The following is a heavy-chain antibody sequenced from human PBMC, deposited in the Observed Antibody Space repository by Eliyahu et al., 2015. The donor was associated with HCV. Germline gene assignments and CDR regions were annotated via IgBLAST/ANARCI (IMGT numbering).Heavy chain of an antibody. V-gene: IGHV3-21*01. CDR2: ISSSSSYI. CDR3: ARAPGGLPDY. J-gene: IGHJ4*02. Sequence: EVQLVESGGGLVKPGGSLRLSXAASGFTFSSYSMNWVRQAPGKGLEWVSSISSSSSYIYYADSVKGRFTISRDNAKNSLYLQMNSLRAEDTAVYYCARAPGGLPDYWGQGTLVTVSS. D-gene: IGHD3-16*01. CDR1: GFTFSSYS.